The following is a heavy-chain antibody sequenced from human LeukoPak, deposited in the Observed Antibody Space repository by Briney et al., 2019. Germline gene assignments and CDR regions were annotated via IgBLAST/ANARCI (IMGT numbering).Heavy chain of an antibody. D-gene: IGHD5-12*01. CDR2: INPSGGST. J-gene: IGHJ4*02. CDR3: ARGIYNSMIDY. CDR1: GYTFTSHY. Sequence: ASVKVSCKASGYTFTSHYMHWERQAPGQGLEWMGIINPSGGSTDYAQKFQGRVTMTRDTSTSTVYLEVSSLRSEDTAVFYCARGIYNSMIDYWGQGTLVIVSS. V-gene: IGHV1-46*03.